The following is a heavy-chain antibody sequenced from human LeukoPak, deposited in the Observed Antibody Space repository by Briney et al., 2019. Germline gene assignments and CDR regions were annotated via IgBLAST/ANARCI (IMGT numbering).Heavy chain of an antibody. CDR1: GGSISNLY. Sequence: SETLSLTCSVSGGSISNLYLSWIRQPAGKGLEWIGRIYVSGRIDYNPSLRSRVTMSVDTSKNQLSLRVRSVTAADTGVYYCARDSGTTGEVKLDPWGQGTLVTVSS. J-gene: IGHJ5*02. D-gene: IGHD3-10*01. V-gene: IGHV4-4*07. CDR3: ARDSGTTGEVKLDP. CDR2: IYVSGRI.